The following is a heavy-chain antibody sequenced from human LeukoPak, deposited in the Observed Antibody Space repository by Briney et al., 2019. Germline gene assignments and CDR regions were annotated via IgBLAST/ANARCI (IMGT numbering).Heavy chain of an antibody. CDR1: GFTFDDYA. D-gene: IGHD1-7*01. J-gene: IGHJ2*01. CDR3: AKANWKYVSGYFDL. CDR2: ISWNSGSI. V-gene: IGHV3-9*01. Sequence: GRSVRLSCAASGFTFDDYAMHWVRQAPGKGLEGVSGISWNSGSIVYVDSVKGRFTISRDNAKNSLYLQMNSLRAEDTALYYCAKANWKYVSGYFDLWGRGTLVTVSS.